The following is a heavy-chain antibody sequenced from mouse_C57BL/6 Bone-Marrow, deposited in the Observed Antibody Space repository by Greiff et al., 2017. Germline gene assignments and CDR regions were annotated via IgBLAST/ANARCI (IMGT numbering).Heavy chain of an antibody. V-gene: IGHV1-19*01. J-gene: IGHJ4*01. CDR3: ARGGPQGAMDY. Sequence: EVKLVESGPVLVKPGASVKMSCKASGYTFTDYYMNWVKQSHGKSLEWIGVINPYNGGTSYNQKFKGKATLTVDKSSSTAYMELNSLRSEDSAVYYCARGGPQGAMDYWGQGTSVTVSS. CDR2: INPYNGGT. CDR1: GYTFTDYY.